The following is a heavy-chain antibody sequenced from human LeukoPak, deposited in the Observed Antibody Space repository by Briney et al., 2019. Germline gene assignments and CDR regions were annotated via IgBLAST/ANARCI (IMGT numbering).Heavy chain of an antibody. CDR1: GFTFSSYA. CDR2: ISGSGGST. Sequence: GGSLRLSCAASGFTFSSYAMSWVRQAPGKGLEWVSAISGSGGSTYYADSVKGRFTISRDNSKNTLYLQMNSLRAEDTAVYCCAKGKFGILTGDDYWGQGTLVTVSS. CDR3: AKGKFGILTGDDY. D-gene: IGHD3-9*01. V-gene: IGHV3-23*01. J-gene: IGHJ4*02.